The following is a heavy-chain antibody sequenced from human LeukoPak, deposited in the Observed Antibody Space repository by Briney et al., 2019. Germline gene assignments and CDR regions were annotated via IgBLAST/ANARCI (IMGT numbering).Heavy chain of an antibody. CDR2: ITPVIETA. Sequence: SVKVSCKTSGGTFLSHTFSWVRQAPGHGLEWIGKITPVIETAKYAQTFQGRVSIYTDKDTTTVYMDLSGLRPDDTAEYYCARVNLRGSNYNWFDPWGQGTRVIVSS. CDR1: GGTFLSHT. V-gene: IGHV1-69*08. CDR3: ARVNLRGSNYNWFDP. D-gene: IGHD3-10*01. J-gene: IGHJ5*02.